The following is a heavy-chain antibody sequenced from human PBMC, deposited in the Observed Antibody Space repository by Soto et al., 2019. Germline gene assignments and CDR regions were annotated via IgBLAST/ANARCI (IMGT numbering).Heavy chain of an antibody. D-gene: IGHD2-8*01. V-gene: IGHV4-59*01. CDR3: ARDRDNGHGDYYFHMDV. J-gene: IGHJ6*03. CDR2: IYYSGST. CDR1: GGSISSYY. Sequence: QVQLQESGPGLVKPSETLSLTCTVSGGSISSYYWSWIRQPPGKGLEWIGYIYYSGSTNYNPSLKSRVTISIDTSKNQFSLRLSSVTAADTAVYYCARDRDNGHGDYYFHMDVWGNGTTVTVSS.